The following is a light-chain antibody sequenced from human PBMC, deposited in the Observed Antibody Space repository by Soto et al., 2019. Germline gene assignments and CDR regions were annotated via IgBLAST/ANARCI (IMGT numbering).Light chain of an antibody. CDR2: DAS. V-gene: IGKV3-11*01. J-gene: IGKJ3*01. Sequence: EIVLTQSPATLSLSPGERATLSCRASQSVGSFLAWYQQKSGQTPRLLIYDASKRAPGSPARFSGSGSGTDCTLTSSSLEHEDFEVYYCQHRINGLGTFGPGTKVDIK. CDR1: QSVGSF. CDR3: QHRINGLGT.